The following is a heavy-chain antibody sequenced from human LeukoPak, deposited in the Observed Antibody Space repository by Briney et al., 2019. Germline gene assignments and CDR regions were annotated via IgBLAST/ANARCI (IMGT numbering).Heavy chain of an antibody. D-gene: IGHD4/OR15-4a*01. CDR2: IHTSGST. CDR1: GGSISSYY. Sequence: SETLSLTCTVSGGSISSYYWSWIRQSAGKGLEWIGRIHTSGSTNYNPSLKSRVTMSVDTSKNQFSLKLSSVTAADTAVYYCARRAGAYSHPYDYWGQGTLVTVSS. V-gene: IGHV4-4*07. J-gene: IGHJ4*02. CDR3: ARRAGAYSHPYDY.